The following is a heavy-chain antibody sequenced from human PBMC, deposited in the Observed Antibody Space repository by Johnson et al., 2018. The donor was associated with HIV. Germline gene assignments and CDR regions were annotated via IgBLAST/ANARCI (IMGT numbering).Heavy chain of an antibody. V-gene: IGHV3-66*01. CDR1: GFSVSSSY. D-gene: IGHD4-17*01. CDR2: IYSGGST. J-gene: IGHJ3*02. CDR3: AKDIVYGVYGSQGAFHI. Sequence: VQLVESGGGLVQPGGSLRLSCAASGFSVSSSYMSWVRQAPGKGLEWVSVIYSGGSTFYTDSVKGRFTISRDSSKNTLFLQMNSLRPEDTGIYYCAKDIVYGVYGSQGAFHIWGRGTMVKVSS.